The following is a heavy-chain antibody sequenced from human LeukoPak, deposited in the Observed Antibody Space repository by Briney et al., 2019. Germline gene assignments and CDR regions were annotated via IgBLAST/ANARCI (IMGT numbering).Heavy chain of an antibody. D-gene: IGHD3-3*01. J-gene: IGHJ3*02. CDR2: IYSGGST. V-gene: IGHV3-66*02. CDR1: GFTFSNYA. Sequence: GGSLRLSCAASGFTFSNYAMSWVRQTPGKGLEWVLVIYSGGSTYYADSVKGRFTISGDNSKNTLYLQMNSLRAEDTAVYYCARDLAPINYDFWSGYYRNAFDIWGQGTMVTVSS. CDR3: ARDLAPINYDFWSGYYRNAFDI.